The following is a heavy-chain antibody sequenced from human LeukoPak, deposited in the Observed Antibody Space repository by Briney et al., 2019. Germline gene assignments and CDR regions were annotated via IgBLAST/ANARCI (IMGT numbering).Heavy chain of an antibody. Sequence: ASVKVSCKASGYTFTSYGISWVRQAPGQGLEWMGWISAYNGNTNYAQKLQGRVTMTTDTSTSTAYVELRSLRSDDTAVYYCARAPYCSSTSRYLSEYFQHWGQGTLVTVSS. CDR3: ARAPYCSSTSRYLSEYFQH. CDR2: ISAYNGNT. V-gene: IGHV1-18*01. CDR1: GYTFTSYG. J-gene: IGHJ1*01. D-gene: IGHD2-2*01.